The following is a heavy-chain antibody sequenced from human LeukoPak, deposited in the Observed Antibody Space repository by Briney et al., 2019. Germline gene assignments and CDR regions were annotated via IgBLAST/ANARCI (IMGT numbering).Heavy chain of an antibody. Sequence: PGRSLRLSCAASGFTFSGYSMHWVRQAPGKGLNWVALTSSDGDIKYYADSVKGRFIISRGNFKNTLYLQMNSLAPEDTAVYYCARAMDTAMGPYFDYWGQGTLVTVSS. CDR2: TSSDGDIK. J-gene: IGHJ4*02. V-gene: IGHV3-30*04. CDR1: GFTFSGYS. CDR3: ARAMDTAMGPYFDY. D-gene: IGHD5-18*01.